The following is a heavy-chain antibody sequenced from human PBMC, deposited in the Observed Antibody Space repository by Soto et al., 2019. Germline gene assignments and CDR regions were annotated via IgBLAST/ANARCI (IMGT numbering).Heavy chain of an antibody. Sequence: QVLLQQWGAGLLKPSETLSLTCAVYGGSFSAYYWSWIRQPPGKGLEWIGEINHSGSTNYNPSLTSRVTISVDTSKNQFSLKLSSVTAADAAVYYCARTSRFEYWGQGTLVAVS. CDR3: ARTSRFEY. CDR2: INHSGST. V-gene: IGHV4-34*01. J-gene: IGHJ4*02. CDR1: GGSFSAYY. D-gene: IGHD6-6*01.